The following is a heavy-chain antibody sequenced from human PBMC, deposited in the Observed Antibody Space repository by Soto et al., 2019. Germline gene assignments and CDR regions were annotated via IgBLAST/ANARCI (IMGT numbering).Heavy chain of an antibody. J-gene: IGHJ4*02. CDR3: AHRLRDSSCYWDVGYFDY. CDR1: GFSLSTSGVG. CDR2: IYWDDDK. V-gene: IGHV2-5*02. D-gene: IGHD2-15*01. Sequence: QITLKESGPTLVKPTQTLTLTCTFSGFSLSTSGVGVGWIRRPPGKALECLGLIYWDDDKRYSPSLKSRLTITKDTSKNQVVLTMTNMDPVDTATYYCAHRLRDSSCYWDVGYFDYWGQGTLVTVSS.